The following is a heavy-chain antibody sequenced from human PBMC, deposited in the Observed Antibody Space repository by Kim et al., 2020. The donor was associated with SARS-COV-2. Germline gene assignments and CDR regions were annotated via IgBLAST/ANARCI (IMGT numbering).Heavy chain of an antibody. V-gene: IGHV4-39*01. J-gene: IGHJ4*02. CDR3: ARSCLFCPDY. D-gene: IGHD3-3*01. CDR1: GGSISSSSYY. CDR2: IYYSGST. Sequence: SETLSLTCTVSGGSISSSSYYWGWIRQPPGKGLEWIGSIYYSGSTYYNPSLKSRVTISVDTSKNQFSLKLSSVTAADTAVYYCARSCLFCPDYWGQGTLVTVSS.